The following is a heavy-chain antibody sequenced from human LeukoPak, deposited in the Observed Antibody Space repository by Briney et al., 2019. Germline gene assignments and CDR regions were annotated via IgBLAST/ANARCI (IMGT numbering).Heavy chain of an antibody. CDR3: ARDRNYDILTVPKVEGNWFDP. V-gene: IGHV4-59*01. CDR2: IYYRRST. CDR1: GGSISSYY. J-gene: IGHJ5*02. Sequence: SDTLSLTCTVSGGSISSYYWSWVRQPPGKGLEWSADIYYRRSTNYHPSLTHQTTKSVDTAKNQFSLKLSSVTAADTAVYYCARDRNYDILTVPKVEGNWFDPWGQGTLVTVSS. D-gene: IGHD3-9*01.